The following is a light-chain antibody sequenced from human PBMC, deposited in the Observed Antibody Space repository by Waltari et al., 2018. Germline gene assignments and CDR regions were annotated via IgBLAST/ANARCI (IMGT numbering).Light chain of an antibody. CDR1: KGISNY. J-gene: IGKJ4*01. CDR2: AAS. Sequence: DIQMTQTPSSLSASVGDRVSITCRASKGISNYLAWYQQKPGKVPKPLIYAASTLQSGVPSRFSGSGSGTDFTLTIIGLQPEDVATYYCQKYNSALALTFGGGTKVEIK. CDR3: QKYNSALALT. V-gene: IGKV1-27*01.